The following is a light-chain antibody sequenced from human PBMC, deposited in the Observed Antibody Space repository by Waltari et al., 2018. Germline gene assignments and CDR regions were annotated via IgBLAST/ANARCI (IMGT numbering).Light chain of an antibody. Sequence: SSELTQHPAVSVALGQTVRITFQGDSLRSYYGNWYQQKPGQAPVLVIYGKDNRPSGIPDRFSGSRSGNTASLTITGAQAEDEADYYCDSRDSSGNHHVFGGGTKLTVL. CDR2: GKD. CDR1: SLRSYY. V-gene: IGLV3-19*01. J-gene: IGLJ2*01. CDR3: DSRDSSGNHHV.